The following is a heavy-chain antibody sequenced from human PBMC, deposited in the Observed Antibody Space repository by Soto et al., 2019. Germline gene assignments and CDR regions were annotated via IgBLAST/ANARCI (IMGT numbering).Heavy chain of an antibody. J-gene: IGHJ6*02. CDR2: IYYSGST. CDR3: ARHSTGLGKETYYYYYYGMDV. Sequence: SETLSLTCTVSGGSISSSSYYWGWIRQPPGKGLEWIGSIYYSGSTYYNPSLKSRVAISVDTSKNQFSLKLSSVTAADTAVYYCARHSTGLGKETYYYYYYGMDVWGQGTTVTVSS. D-gene: IGHD3-9*01. CDR1: GGSISSSSYY. V-gene: IGHV4-39*01.